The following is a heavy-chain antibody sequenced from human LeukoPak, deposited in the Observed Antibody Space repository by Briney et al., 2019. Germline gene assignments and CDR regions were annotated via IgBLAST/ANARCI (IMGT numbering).Heavy chain of an antibody. Sequence: GASVKVSCKASGYTFTGYYMHWVRQAPGQGLEWMGRINPNSGGTNYAQKFQGWVTMTRDTSISTAYMELSRLRSDDTAVYYCARGPWIQLWLPRPGSYFDYWGQGTLVTVSS. V-gene: IGHV1-2*04. CDR2: INPNSGGT. CDR1: GYTFTGYY. D-gene: IGHD5-18*01. J-gene: IGHJ4*02. CDR3: ARGPWIQLWLPRPGSYFDY.